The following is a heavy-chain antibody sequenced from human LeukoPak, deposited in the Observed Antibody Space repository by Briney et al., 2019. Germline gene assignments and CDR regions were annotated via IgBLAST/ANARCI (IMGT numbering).Heavy chain of an antibody. CDR2: IKQDGSEK. CDR1: GFTFSSYW. Sequence: GGSLRLSCAASGFTFSSYWMSWVRQAPGKGLEWVANIKQDGSEKYYVDSVKGRFTISRDNAKNSLYLQMNSLRAEDTAVYYCARAYQQQLVFTFDPWGQGTLVTVSS. J-gene: IGHJ5*02. D-gene: IGHD6-13*01. V-gene: IGHV3-7*01. CDR3: ARAYQQQLVFTFDP.